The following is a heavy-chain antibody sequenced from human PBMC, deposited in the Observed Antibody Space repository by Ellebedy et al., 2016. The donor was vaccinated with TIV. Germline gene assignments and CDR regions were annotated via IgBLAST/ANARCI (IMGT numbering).Heavy chain of an antibody. Sequence: GESLKISCAASGFTFSSSGMHWVRQAPGKGLEWVAVIWSDGSFKYSADSVKGRFSISRDNSKNTLYLDMNSLRAEDTAVYYCARDPIRGVWDYYFDFWGQGTLVTVSS. CDR2: IWSDGSFK. V-gene: IGHV3-33*01. CDR3: ARDPIRGVWDYYFDF. CDR1: GFTFSSSG. D-gene: IGHD3-10*01. J-gene: IGHJ4*02.